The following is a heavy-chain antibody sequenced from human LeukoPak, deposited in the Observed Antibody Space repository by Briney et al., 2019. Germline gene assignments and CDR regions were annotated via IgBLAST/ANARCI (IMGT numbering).Heavy chain of an antibody. CDR3: ARLVLLGAITIDY. J-gene: IGHJ4*02. Sequence: GSLRLSCAASGFSFVSYAMTWIRQPPGKGLEWIGSIYYSGSTYYNPSLKSRVTISVDTPKNQFSLKLSSVTAADTAVYYCARLVLLGAITIDYWGQGTLVTVSS. D-gene: IGHD1-26*01. CDR2: IYYSGST. V-gene: IGHV4-39*01. CDR1: GFSFVSYA.